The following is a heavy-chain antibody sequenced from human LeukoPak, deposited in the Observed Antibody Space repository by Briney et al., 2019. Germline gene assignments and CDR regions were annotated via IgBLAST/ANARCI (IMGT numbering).Heavy chain of an antibody. D-gene: IGHD6-19*01. V-gene: IGHV3-43D*03. CDR3: AKETEQWLGNYYYGLDV. J-gene: IGHJ6*02. CDR2: ISWDGGST. Sequence: GGSLRLSCAASGFTFDDYAMHWVRQAPGKGLEWVSLISWDGGSTYYADSVKGRFTISGDNSKNSLYLQMNSLRAEDTAFYYCAKETEQWLGNYYYGLDVWGQGTTVTVSS. CDR1: GFTFDDYA.